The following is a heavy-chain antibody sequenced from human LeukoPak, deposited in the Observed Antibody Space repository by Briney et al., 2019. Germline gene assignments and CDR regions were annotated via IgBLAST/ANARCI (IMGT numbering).Heavy chain of an antibody. Sequence: SETLSLTCVVSGGSVSGYYWGWIRRPPGGGLRGIGFFYYSGSTNYNPSFKSRITISVDTSRNQFSLQLSSVTAADTAVYYCARIHRYCSGGACYVLDSWGQGTLVAVSS. J-gene: IGHJ4*02. V-gene: IGHV4-59*02. CDR1: GGSVSGYY. CDR2: FYYSGST. CDR3: ARIHRYCSGGACYVLDS. D-gene: IGHD2-15*01.